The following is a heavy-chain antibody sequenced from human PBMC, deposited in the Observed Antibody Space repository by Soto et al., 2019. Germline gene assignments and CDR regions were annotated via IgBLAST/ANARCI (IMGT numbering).Heavy chain of an antibody. Sequence: SETLSLTCTVSGGSISSYYWSWIRQPPGKGLEWIGYIYYSGSTNYNPSLKSRVTISVDTSKNQFSLKPSSVTAADTAVYYCARSIDPWGQGTLVTVSS. V-gene: IGHV4-59*12. CDR1: GGSISSYY. CDR3: ARSIDP. CDR2: IYYSGST. J-gene: IGHJ5*02.